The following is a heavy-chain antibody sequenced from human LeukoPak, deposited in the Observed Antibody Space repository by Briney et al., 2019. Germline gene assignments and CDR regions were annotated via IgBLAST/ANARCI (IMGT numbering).Heavy chain of an antibody. Sequence: PGGSLRLSCAASGFTFSSYAMSWVRQAPGKGLEWVSAISGSGGSTYYADSVKGRFTISRDNSKNTLYLQMNSLRAEDTAVYYCAKGPLLLWFGEGTYFDYWGQGTLVTVSS. CDR1: GFTFSSYA. CDR3: AKGPLLLWFGEGTYFDY. V-gene: IGHV3-23*01. J-gene: IGHJ4*02. CDR2: ISGSGGST. D-gene: IGHD3-10*01.